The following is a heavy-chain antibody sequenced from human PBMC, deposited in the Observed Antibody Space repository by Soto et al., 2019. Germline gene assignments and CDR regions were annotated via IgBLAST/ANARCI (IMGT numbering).Heavy chain of an antibody. J-gene: IGHJ5*02. CDR2: IYYSGST. Sequence: PSETLSLTCTVSGGSVSSGDYYWSWIRQPPGKGLEWIGYIYYSGSTYYNPSLKSRVTISVDTSKNQFSLKLSSVTAADTAVYYCARAKGLQYYRWFDPWGQGTLVTVSS. V-gene: IGHV4-30-4*01. CDR1: GGSVSSGDYY. CDR3: ARAKGLQYYRWFDP. D-gene: IGHD3-10*01.